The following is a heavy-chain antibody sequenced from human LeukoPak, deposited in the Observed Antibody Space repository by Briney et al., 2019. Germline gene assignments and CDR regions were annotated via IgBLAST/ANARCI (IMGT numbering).Heavy chain of an antibody. CDR3: AKDFLEYSSSSPPSDY. CDR1: GFTFSSYG. J-gene: IGHJ4*02. CDR2: IRFDGSNK. D-gene: IGHD6-6*01. Sequence: GGSLRLSCAASGFTFSSYGMHWVRQAPGKGLEWVAFIRFDGSNKYYADSVKGRFTISRDNSKNTLYLQMNSLRAEDTAVYYCAKDFLEYSSSSPPSDYWGQGTLVTVSS. V-gene: IGHV3-30*02.